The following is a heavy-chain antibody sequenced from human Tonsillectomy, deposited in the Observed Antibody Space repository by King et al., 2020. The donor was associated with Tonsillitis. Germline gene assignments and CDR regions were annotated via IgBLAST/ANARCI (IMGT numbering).Heavy chain of an antibody. CDR2: ISGYNGNT. CDR3: ARGDYDILTGYYIGYAMDV. Sequence: VQLVESGAEVKKPGASVKVSCKTSGYTFTYYGINWVRQAPGQGLEWMGWISGYNGNTNYAQNFQGRVTMTTDTSTSTAYMELRSLRSDDTAVYYCARGDYDILTGYYIGYAMDVWGQGTTVTVSS. V-gene: IGHV1-18*04. J-gene: IGHJ6*02. D-gene: IGHD3-9*01. CDR1: GYTFTYYG.